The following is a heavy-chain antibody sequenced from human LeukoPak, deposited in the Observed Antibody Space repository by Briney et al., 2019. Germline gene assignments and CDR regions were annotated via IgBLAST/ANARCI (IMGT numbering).Heavy chain of an antibody. CDR2: IYYSGST. CDR3: ARDQKGYYDFWSGYYYSAFDI. J-gene: IGHJ3*02. D-gene: IGHD3-3*01. V-gene: IGHV4-59*01. Sequence: SETLSLTCTVSGGSISSYYWSWIRQPPGKGLEWIGYIYYSGSTNYNPSLKSRVTILVDTSKNQFSLELSSVTAADTAVYYCARDQKGYYDFWSGYYYSAFDIWGQGTMVTVSS. CDR1: GGSISSYY.